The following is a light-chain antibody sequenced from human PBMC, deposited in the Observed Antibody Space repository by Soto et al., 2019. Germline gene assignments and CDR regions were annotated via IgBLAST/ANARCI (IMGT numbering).Light chain of an antibody. CDR3: ISYTGSDTSYV. CDR1: NSDIGSYSH. Sequence: QSALTQPASVSGAPGQSITISCTGTNSDIGSYSHVAWYQQYPGKTPKLIIYEVSYRPSGVSHRFSGSKSGITASLTISGLQAEDEADYYCISYTGSDTSYVFGTGTKATVL. CDR2: EVS. J-gene: IGLJ1*01. V-gene: IGLV2-14*01.